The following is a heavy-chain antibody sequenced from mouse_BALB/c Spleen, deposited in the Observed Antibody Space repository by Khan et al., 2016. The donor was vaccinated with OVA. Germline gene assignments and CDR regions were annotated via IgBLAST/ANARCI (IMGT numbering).Heavy chain of an antibody. Sequence: EVELVESGGGLVQPGGSLKLSCAASGFTFSSNTMSWVRQTPAKRLEWVAYITNGGGSTYYPDTVKGRFTISRDNAKNTLYLQMSSLKSEDTAMYSCERGATVNTTALDYWGQGTSVTVSS. D-gene: IGHD1-2*01. V-gene: IGHV5-12-2*01. CDR3: ERGATVNTTALDY. CDR1: GFTFSSNT. J-gene: IGHJ4*01. CDR2: ITNGGGST.